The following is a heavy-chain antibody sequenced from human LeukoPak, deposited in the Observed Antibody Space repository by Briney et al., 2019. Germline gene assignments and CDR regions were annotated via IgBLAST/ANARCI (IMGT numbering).Heavy chain of an antibody. J-gene: IGHJ5*02. D-gene: IGHD3-10*01. CDR2: IYTSGST. CDR1: GGSISSGSYY. Sequence: PSQTLSLTCTVSGGSISSGSYYWRWIRQPAGKGLEWIGRIYTSGSTNYNPSLKSRVTISVDTSKNQFSLKLSSVTAADTAVYYCAREDVLLWFGELFPWFDPWGQGTLVTVSS. V-gene: IGHV4-61*02. CDR3: AREDVLLWFGELFPWFDP.